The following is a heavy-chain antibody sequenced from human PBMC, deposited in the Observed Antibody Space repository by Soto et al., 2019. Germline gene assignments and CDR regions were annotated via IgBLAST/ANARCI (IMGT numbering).Heavy chain of an antibody. J-gene: IGHJ4*02. CDR2: IIPIFGTA. CDR3: ARDGGRHSGGIDY. D-gene: IGHD1-26*01. Sequence: QVQLVQSGAEVKKPGSSVKVSCKASGGTFSSYSINWVRQAPGQGLEWMGEIIPIFGTANYAQKFQGRVTITADESTSTAYMELSSRRSEDTAVYYGARDGGRHSGGIDYWGQGTLVTVSS. CDR1: GGTFSSYS. V-gene: IGHV1-69*01.